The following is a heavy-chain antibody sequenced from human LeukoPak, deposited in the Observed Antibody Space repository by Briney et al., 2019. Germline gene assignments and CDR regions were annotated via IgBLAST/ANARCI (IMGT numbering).Heavy chain of an antibody. CDR2: ISYDGSNE. D-gene: IGHD5-24*01. J-gene: IGHJ4*02. V-gene: IGHV3-30*04. Sequence: GGSLRLSCAASGFTFGSYVMHWVRQAPGKGLEWVAIISYDGSNEYYADSVKGRFTISRDNSKNTLYLQMNSLRAEDTAVYYCAKSGYNRFDYWGQGTLVTVSS. CDR1: GFTFGSYV. CDR3: AKSGYNRFDY.